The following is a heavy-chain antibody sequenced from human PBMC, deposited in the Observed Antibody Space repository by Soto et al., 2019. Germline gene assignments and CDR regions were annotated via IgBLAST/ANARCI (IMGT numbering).Heavy chain of an antibody. CDR3: ARRPDFWSGYPHSKDLVV. CDR2: IYSGGST. J-gene: IGHJ6*04. D-gene: IGHD3-3*01. Sequence: PGGPMRLSCAASVFTVSINYMSWVRQAPGKGLEWVSVIYSGGSTYYAESVKGRFTICRDNSKNTLYLQMNSLRAEDTAVYYCARRPDFWSGYPHSKDLVVWGKGTTVTVSS. V-gene: IGHV3-66*01. CDR1: VFTVSINY.